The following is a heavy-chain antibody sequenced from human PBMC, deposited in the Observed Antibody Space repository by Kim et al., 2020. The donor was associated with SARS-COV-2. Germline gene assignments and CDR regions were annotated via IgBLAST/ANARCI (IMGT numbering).Heavy chain of an antibody. CDR2: ISGSGGST. Sequence: GGSLRLSCAASGFTFSSYAMSWVRQAPGKGLEWVSAISGSGGSTYYADSVKGRFTISRDNSKNTLYLQMNSLRAEDTAVYYCARITMIVVVPDYWGQGTLVTVSS. V-gene: IGHV3-23*01. D-gene: IGHD3-22*01. CDR1: GFTFSSYA. CDR3: ARITMIVVVPDY. J-gene: IGHJ4*02.